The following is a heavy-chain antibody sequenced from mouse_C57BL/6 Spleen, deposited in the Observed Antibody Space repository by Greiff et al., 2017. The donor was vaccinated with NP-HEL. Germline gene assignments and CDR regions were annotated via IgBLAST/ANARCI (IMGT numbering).Heavy chain of an antibody. CDR3: ARGGYDFDV. CDR1: GSTFSDYY. CDR2: INYDGSST. Sequence: EVQLVESEGGLVQPGSSMKLSCTASGSTFSDYYMAWVRQVPEKGLEWVANINYDGSSTYYLDSLKSRFIISRDNAKNILYLQMSSLKSEDTATYYCARGGYDFDVWGTGTTVTVSS. V-gene: IGHV5-16*01. J-gene: IGHJ1*03. D-gene: IGHD3-1*01.